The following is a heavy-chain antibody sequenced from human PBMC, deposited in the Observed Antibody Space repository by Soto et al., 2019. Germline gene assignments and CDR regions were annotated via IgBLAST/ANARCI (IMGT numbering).Heavy chain of an antibody. D-gene: IGHD2-21*01. CDR1: GFTFSTYP. CDR2: ISRTGADT. Sequence: GGSLRLSCSATGFTFSTYPMHWVRQAPGKGLEYVSTISRTGADTHYADSVKGRFTISRDNSKNTPYLQMSSLRPEDTAVYYCTRDTCGSECYFDYWGQGTLVTVSS. CDR3: TRDTCGSECYFDY. V-gene: IGHV3-64D*08. J-gene: IGHJ4*02.